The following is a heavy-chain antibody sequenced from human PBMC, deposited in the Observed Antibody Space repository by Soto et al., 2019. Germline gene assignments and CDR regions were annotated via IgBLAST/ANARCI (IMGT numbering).Heavy chain of an antibody. V-gene: IGHV1-18*01. CDR1: GYTFTSYG. D-gene: IGHD6-19*01. J-gene: IGHJ4*02. CDR3: ARVLWQGLVMEGWDFDY. Sequence: QVQLVQSGAEVKKPGASVKVSCKASGYTFTSYGISWVRQAPGQGLEWMGWISAYNGNTNYAQKLQGRVTMTTDTSTSTAYMELRSLRSDDTDVYYCARVLWQGLVMEGWDFDYWGQGTLVTVSS. CDR2: ISAYNGNT.